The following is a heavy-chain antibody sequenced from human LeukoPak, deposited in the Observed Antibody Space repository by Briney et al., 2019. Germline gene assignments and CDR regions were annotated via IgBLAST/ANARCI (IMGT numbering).Heavy chain of an antibody. Sequence: PSETLSLTCTVSGGSISSYYWNWIRQAPGKGLERIGYIYNSGSTNYNPSLKSRVTISVDTSKTQFSLRLRSATAADTAMYYCARSLFRNSNAWPQVHWGQGTLVTVSS. D-gene: IGHD6-19*01. CDR3: ARSLFRNSNAWPQVH. CDR1: GGSISSYY. J-gene: IGHJ4*02. CDR2: IYNSGST. V-gene: IGHV4-59*01.